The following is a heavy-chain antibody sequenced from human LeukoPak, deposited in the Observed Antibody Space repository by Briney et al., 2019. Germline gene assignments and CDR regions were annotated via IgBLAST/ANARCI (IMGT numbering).Heavy chain of an antibody. CDR1: GFTFDDYA. V-gene: IGHV3-74*01. Sequence: GGSLRLSCAASGFTFDDYAMHWVRQAPGKGLVWVSRINSDGSSTSYADSVKGRFTISRDNAKNTLYLQMNSLRAEDTAVYYCARNPIVANYFDYWGQGTLVTVSS. CDR2: INSDGSST. J-gene: IGHJ4*02. D-gene: IGHD5-12*01. CDR3: ARNPIVANYFDY.